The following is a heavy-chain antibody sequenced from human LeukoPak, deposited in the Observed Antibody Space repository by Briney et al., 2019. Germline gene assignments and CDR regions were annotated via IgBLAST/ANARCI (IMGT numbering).Heavy chain of an antibody. J-gene: IGHJ4*02. CDR1: GFTFSSYA. CDR2: ISSGGST. Sequence: AGGSLRLSCAASGFTFSSYAMSWVRQAPGKGLEWVSVISSGGSTYYADSVTGRFTISRDNSKNTLYLQMNSLRVEDTAVYYCGRDLIGTAASWDCWGQGTLVTVSS. D-gene: IGHD6-25*01. V-gene: IGHV3-53*01. CDR3: GRDLIGTAASWDC.